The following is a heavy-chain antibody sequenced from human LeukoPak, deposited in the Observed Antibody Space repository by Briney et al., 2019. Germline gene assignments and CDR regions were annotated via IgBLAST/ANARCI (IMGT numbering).Heavy chain of an antibody. CDR2: VYYSGTT. CDR1: GGSISNYF. Sequence: SETLSLTCTVSGGSISNYFWSWIRQPPGKGLEWIGYVYYSGTTNYNPSLKSRVTISADTSKNQFSLKLSSVTAADTAVYYCARRVYSSSWLGGIDYWGQGTLVTVSS. D-gene: IGHD6-13*01. V-gene: IGHV4-59*08. CDR3: ARRVYSSSWLGGIDY. J-gene: IGHJ4*02.